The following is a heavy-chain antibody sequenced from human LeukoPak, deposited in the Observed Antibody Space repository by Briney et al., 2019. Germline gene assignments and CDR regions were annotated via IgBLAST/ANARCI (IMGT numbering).Heavy chain of an antibody. D-gene: IGHD4-23*01. J-gene: IGHJ4*02. Sequence: ASVKVSCKASGYTFTSYYMHWVRQAPGRGLEWMGIINPSGGSTSYAQKFRGRVTMTRDTSTSTVYMELSSLRSEDTAVYYCARGNLEWDYGGNPPDYWGQGTLVTVSS. CDR1: GYTFTSYY. CDR3: ARGNLEWDYGGNPPDY. CDR2: INPSGGST. V-gene: IGHV1-46*01.